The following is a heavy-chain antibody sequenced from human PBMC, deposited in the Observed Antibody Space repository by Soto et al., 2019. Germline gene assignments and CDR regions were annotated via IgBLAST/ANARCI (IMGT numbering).Heavy chain of an antibody. CDR3: ARYCSGGSCYEGRSSLFDY. V-gene: IGHV4-30-4*01. CDR2: IYYSGST. CDR1: GGSISSGDYY. D-gene: IGHD2-15*01. J-gene: IGHJ4*02. Sequence: QVQLQESGPGLVKPSQTLSLTCTVSGGSISSGDYYWSWIRQPPGKGLEWIGYIYYSGSTYYNPPLKSRVTISVDTSKHQFSLKLSSVTAADTAVYYCARYCSGGSCYEGRSSLFDYWGQGTLVTVSS.